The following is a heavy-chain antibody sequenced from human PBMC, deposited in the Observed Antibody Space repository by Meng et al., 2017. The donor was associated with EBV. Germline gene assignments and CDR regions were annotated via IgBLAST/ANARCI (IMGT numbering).Heavy chain of an antibody. CDR2: IYYSGST. CDR3: ARGRYYGDYFWFDP. Sequence: QVQLQESGPGLVQPSETLSLTCTVSGGSVSSGSYYWSWIRQPPGKGLEWIGYIYYSGSTNYNPSLKSRVTISVDTSKNQFSLKLSSVTAADTAVYYCARGRYYGDYFWFDPWGQGTLVTVSS. D-gene: IGHD4-17*01. J-gene: IGHJ5*02. CDR1: GGSVSSGSYY. V-gene: IGHV4-61*01.